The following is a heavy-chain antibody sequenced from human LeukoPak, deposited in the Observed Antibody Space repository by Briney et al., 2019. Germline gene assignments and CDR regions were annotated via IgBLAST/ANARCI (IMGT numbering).Heavy chain of an antibody. CDR2: IYHSGST. CDR1: GGSISSSNW. D-gene: IGHD2-8*01. J-gene: IGHJ6*03. V-gene: IGHV4-4*02. Sequence: SETLSLTCAVSGGSISSSNWWSWVRQPPGKGLEWIGEIYHSGSTNYNPSLKSRVTISVDTSKNQFSLKLSSVTAADTAVYYCARVRYCISGICYDGDHYYYYMDVWGKGTTVTVSS. CDR3: ARVRYCISGICYDGDHYYYYMDV.